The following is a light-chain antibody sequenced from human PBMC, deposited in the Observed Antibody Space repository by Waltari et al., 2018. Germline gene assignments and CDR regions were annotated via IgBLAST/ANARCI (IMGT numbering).Light chain of an antibody. V-gene: IGKV1-5*03. J-gene: IGKJ2*01. CDR3: QQYHTLYT. CDR2: KAS. CDR1: QSISSW. Sequence: DIQMTQSPSPLSASVGDRFTITCRASQSISSWLAWYQQKPGKAPKLLIYKASSLESGVPSRFSGSGSGTEFTLTISSLQPDDFATYYGQQYHTLYTFGQGTKLEI.